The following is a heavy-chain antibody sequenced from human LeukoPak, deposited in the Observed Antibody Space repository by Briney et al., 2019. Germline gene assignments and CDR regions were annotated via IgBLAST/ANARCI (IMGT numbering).Heavy chain of an antibody. V-gene: IGHV4-30-4*08. J-gene: IGHJ2*01. CDR2: IYYSGST. D-gene: IGHD3-10*01. CDR3: ARGRRVRGVISETGAEQIFWYFDL. Sequence: SETLSLTCTVSGDSISSADYYWTWIRQPPGKGLELVGFIYYSGSTKYNPSLKSRVTISAATSKTQFSLRLSYATAADTAVYYCARGRRVRGVISETGAEQIFWYFDLWGRGTLVTVSS. CDR1: GDSISSADYY.